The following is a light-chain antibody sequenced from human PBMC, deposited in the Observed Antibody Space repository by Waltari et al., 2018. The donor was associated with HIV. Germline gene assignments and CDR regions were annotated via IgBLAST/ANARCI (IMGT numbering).Light chain of an antibody. CDR1: QNITNN. CDR3: QQYDSVFLT. Sequence: DIQMTQFPSSLSASVGERVTLTCQASQNITNNLNWFQQKSGQAPKLLIFDASTSEMGASSRFSASASGTEFNFTIRDLQPDDVATYYCQQYDSVFLTFGGGT. V-gene: IGKV1-33*01. J-gene: IGKJ4*01. CDR2: DAS.